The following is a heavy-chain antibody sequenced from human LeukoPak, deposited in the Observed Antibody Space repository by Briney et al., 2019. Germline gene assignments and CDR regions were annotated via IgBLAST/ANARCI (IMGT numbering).Heavy chain of an antibody. CDR1: GGTFSSYA. Sequence: AASVKVSCKASGGTFSSYAISWVRQAPGQGLEWMGRIIPILGIANYAQKFQGRVTITADKSTSTAYMELSSLRSEDTAVYYSARFNYGGNSGYYYGMDVWGQGTTVTVSS. V-gene: IGHV1-69*04. CDR3: ARFNYGGNSGYYYGMDV. D-gene: IGHD4-17*01. CDR2: IIPILGIA. J-gene: IGHJ6*02.